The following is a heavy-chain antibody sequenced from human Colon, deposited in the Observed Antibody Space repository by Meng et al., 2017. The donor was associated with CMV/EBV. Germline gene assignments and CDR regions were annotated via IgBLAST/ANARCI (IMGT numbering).Heavy chain of an antibody. Sequence: GGSLRLSCTASGFTFSTYDFHWVRQPTGKGLEWVSSIGTVGDTYSIGSVKGRFIISREDAKNSVYLQMNGLRDGDTGLYYCAIARSPTHFDYWGQGALVTVSS. CDR2: IGTVGDT. J-gene: IGHJ4*02. CDR1: GFTFSTYD. V-gene: IGHV3-13*01. CDR3: AIARSPTHFDY.